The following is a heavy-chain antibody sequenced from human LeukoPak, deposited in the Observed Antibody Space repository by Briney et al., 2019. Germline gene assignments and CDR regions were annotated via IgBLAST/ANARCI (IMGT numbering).Heavy chain of an antibody. V-gene: IGHV1-18*01. Sequence: ASVKVSCKASGYTFTSYGISWVRQAPGQGLEWMAWISAYNGNTNYAQKLQGRVTMTTDTSTSTAYMELRSLRSDDTAVYYCARDSSYYDFWSGYPDNAFDIWGQGTMVTVSS. CDR1: GYTFTSYG. J-gene: IGHJ3*02. CDR3: ARDSSYYDFWSGYPDNAFDI. CDR2: ISAYNGNT. D-gene: IGHD3-3*01.